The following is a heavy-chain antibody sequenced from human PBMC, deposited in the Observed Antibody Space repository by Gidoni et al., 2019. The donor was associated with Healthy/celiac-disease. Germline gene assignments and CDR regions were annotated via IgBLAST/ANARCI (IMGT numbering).Heavy chain of an antibody. CDR1: GYTFTGYY. CDR2: INPNSGVT. D-gene: IGHD3-10*01. V-gene: IGHV1-2*02. CDR3: ARDRRGLWFGELGLFDP. Sequence: QVQLVQSGAEVKKPGASVKVSGKASGYTFTGYYMHWVRQAPGKGLELMGWINPNSGVTNYAQKFQGRVTMTRDTSISTAYMELSRLRSDDTAVYYCARDRRGLWFGELGLFDPWGQGTLVTVSS. J-gene: IGHJ5*02.